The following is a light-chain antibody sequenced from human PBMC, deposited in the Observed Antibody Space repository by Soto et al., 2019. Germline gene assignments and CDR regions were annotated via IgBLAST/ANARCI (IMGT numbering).Light chain of an antibody. J-gene: IGKJ1*01. V-gene: IGKV1-5*03. CDR2: KAS. Sequence: EIQMTLSPSTVSASVGDRVTITCRASQSISSWLAWYQQKPGKAPKLLIYKASSLESGVPSRFSGSGSGTEFTLTISSLQPDDFATYYCQQYSDYPRTFGQGTKV. CDR1: QSISSW. CDR3: QQYSDYPRT.